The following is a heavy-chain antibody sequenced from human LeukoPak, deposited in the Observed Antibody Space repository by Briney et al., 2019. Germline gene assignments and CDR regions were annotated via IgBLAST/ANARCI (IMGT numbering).Heavy chain of an antibody. V-gene: IGHV1-2*02. D-gene: IGHD3-10*01. CDR3: ARDGPAQMVDFDY. J-gene: IGHJ4*02. Sequence: APVKVSCKASGYTFSGTGWYLYWLRQAPGQGLECMGWIYPYTGATHYAQKFQGRVAMTRDTSISTAYMELSRLRPDDTAVYYCARDGPAQMVDFDYWGQGTLVTVSS. CDR2: IYPYTGAT. CDR1: GYTFSGTGWY.